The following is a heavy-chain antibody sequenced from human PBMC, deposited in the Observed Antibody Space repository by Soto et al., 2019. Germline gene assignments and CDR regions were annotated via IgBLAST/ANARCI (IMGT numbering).Heavy chain of an antibody. CDR3: AREDDIAAAGYFDY. Sequence: QVQLVQSGAEVKKPGASVKVSCKASGYTFTSYAMHWVRQAPGQRLEWMGWINAGNGNTKYSQKFQGRVTITRDTSASTAYMELSSLRSEDTAAYYCAREDDIAAAGYFDYWGQGTLVTVSS. CDR1: GYTFTSYA. D-gene: IGHD6-13*01. J-gene: IGHJ4*02. CDR2: INAGNGNT. V-gene: IGHV1-3*01.